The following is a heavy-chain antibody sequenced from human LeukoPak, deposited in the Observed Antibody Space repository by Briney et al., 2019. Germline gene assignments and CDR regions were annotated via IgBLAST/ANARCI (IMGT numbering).Heavy chain of an antibody. D-gene: IGHD1-26*01. V-gene: IGHV3-48*01. J-gene: IGHJ4*02. CDR3: ARDYVGASAN. Sequence: GGSLRLSCAASGFTFSSYSMNWVRQAPGKGLEWVSYISSSSSTIYYADSVKGRFTISRDNAKNSLYLQMNSLSAEDTAVYNSARDYVGASANWGQGCLLSVSS. CDR2: ISSSSSTI. CDR1: GFTFSSYS.